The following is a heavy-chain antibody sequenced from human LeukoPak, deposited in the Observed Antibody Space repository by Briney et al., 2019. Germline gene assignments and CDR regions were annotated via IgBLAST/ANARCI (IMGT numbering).Heavy chain of an antibody. Sequence: SVKVSCKTSGGTFNNSAISWVQQAPGQGLEWLGGIMPLFGTAGYAQKFQGRVTITKDESTRTVYLELTSLTSDDTAVYYCARDVHGDYGSGWFDPWGQGTLVSVSS. CDR3: ARDVHGDYGSGWFDP. CDR1: GGTFNNSA. J-gene: IGHJ5*02. V-gene: IGHV1-69*05. D-gene: IGHD4-17*01. CDR2: IMPLFGTA.